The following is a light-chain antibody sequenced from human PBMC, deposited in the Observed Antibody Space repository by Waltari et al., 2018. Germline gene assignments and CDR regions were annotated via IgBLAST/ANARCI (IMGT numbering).Light chain of an antibody. V-gene: IGKV4-1*01. CDR2: WAS. CDR3: QQYYTTPPT. Sequence: DIVLTQSPDSLAVSLGETATITCKSSQSVLYSSNNKNYLAWYQQKPGQPPKLLIYWASSRESGVPDRFSGSGSGTDFTLTISSLLAEDVALYYCQQYYTTPPTFGPGTKVDIK. J-gene: IGKJ3*01. CDR1: QSVLYSSNNKNY.